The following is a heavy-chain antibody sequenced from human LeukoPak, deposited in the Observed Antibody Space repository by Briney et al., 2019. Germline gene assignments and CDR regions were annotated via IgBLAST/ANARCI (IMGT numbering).Heavy chain of an antibody. CDR3: AKGARGSTARYATH. D-gene: IGHD6-6*01. CDR1: GYTFTSYY. J-gene: IGHJ4*02. V-gene: IGHV1-46*01. Sequence: ASVKVSCKASGYTFTSYYIHWVRQAPGQGLEWMGIINPIGGTTDYAQKFQGRVTMTRDTSTSTVYMELSSLRSEDTAVYYCAKGARGSTARYATHWGQGTLVTVSS. CDR2: INPIGGTT.